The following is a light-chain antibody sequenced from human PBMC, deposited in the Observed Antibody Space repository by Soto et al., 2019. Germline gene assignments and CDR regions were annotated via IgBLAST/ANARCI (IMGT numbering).Light chain of an antibody. V-gene: IGKV3-15*01. J-gene: IGKJ1*01. CDR3: QQYDNWPWT. CDR1: QSISDT. CDR2: GAS. Sequence: EIVMTQSPATLSVSPGGRATLSCRASQSISDTLAWYQQKPGQAPRLLIHGASTRAPGFPARFSGSGSGTDFTLTISSLQSEEFAVYYCQQYDNWPWTFGQGTKVDI.